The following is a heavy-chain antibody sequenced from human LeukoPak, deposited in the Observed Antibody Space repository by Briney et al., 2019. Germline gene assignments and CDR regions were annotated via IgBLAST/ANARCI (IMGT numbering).Heavy chain of an antibody. J-gene: IGHJ6*03. Sequence: PSETLSLTCTVSGGSISSASYYWSWIRQPAGKGLQWIGRIYTSGTTYYNPSLKSRVTVSVDTSKNQFSLKLSSVTAADTAVYYCARAMDYYYNYMDVWGKGTTVTVSS. D-gene: IGHD2-2*03. CDR2: IYTSGTT. V-gene: IGHV4-61*02. CDR3: ARAMDYYYNYMDV. CDR1: GGSISSASYY.